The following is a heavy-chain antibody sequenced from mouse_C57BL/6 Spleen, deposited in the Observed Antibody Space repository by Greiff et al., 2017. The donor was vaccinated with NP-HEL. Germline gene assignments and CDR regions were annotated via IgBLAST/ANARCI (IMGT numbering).Heavy chain of an antibody. CDR3: ARTAGWLPFDY. Sequence: QVHVKQPGAELVRPGSSVKLSCKASGYTFTSYWMHWVKQRPIQGLEWIGNIDPSDSETHYNQKFKDKATLTVDKSSSTAYMQLSSLTSEDSAVYYCARTAGWLPFDYWGQGTTLTVSS. CDR2: IDPSDSET. V-gene: IGHV1-52*01. D-gene: IGHD2-3*01. CDR1: GYTFTSYW. J-gene: IGHJ2*01.